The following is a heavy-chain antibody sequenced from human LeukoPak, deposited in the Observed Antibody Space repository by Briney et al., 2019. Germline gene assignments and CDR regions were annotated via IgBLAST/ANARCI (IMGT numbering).Heavy chain of an antibody. V-gene: IGHV3-30*02. J-gene: IGHJ6*03. CDR3: AKDRGDYYYMDV. D-gene: IGHD1-26*01. CDR1: GFTFSSYG. Sequence: GGSLRLSCVASGFTFSSYGMHWVRQAPGKGLEWVAFIRYDGSNKFYTDSVKGRFTISRDSPKNTVFLQMNSLRGEDTAAYYCAKDRGDYYYMDVWGKGTTVTVSS. CDR2: IRYDGSNK.